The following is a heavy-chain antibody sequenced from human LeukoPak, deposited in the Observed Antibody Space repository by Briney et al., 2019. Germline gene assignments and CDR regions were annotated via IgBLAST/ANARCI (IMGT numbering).Heavy chain of an antibody. Sequence: AGRSLRLSCAASGFTFSSYGMHWVRQAPGKGLEWVAVISYDGSNKYYADSVKGRFTISRDNSKNTLYLQMNSLRAEGTAVYYCASLRNSDYWGQGTLVTVSS. D-gene: IGHD4-17*01. J-gene: IGHJ4*02. CDR2: ISYDGSNK. CDR3: ASLRNSDY. V-gene: IGHV3-30*03. CDR1: GFTFSSYG.